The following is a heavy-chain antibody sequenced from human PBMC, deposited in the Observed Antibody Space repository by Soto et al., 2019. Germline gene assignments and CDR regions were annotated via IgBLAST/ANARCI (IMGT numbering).Heavy chain of an antibody. CDR3: ARGRYCSGGSCYTAYYYYYYMDV. CDR1: GGSFIGYY. Sequence: SVTLSVTCAVYGGSFIGYYWSWISQPPGKGLEWIGEINHSGSTNYNPSLKSRVTISVDTSKNQFSLKLSSVTAADTAVYYCARGRYCSGGSCYTAYYYYYYMDVWGKGTTVTVSS. J-gene: IGHJ6*03. CDR2: INHSGST. D-gene: IGHD2-15*01. V-gene: IGHV4-34*01.